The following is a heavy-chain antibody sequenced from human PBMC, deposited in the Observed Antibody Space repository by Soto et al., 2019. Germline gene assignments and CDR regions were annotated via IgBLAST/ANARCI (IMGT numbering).Heavy chain of an antibody. Sequence: SETLSLTCTVSGGSSSSYYWSWIRQPPGKGLEWIGYIYYSGSTNYNPSLKSRVTISVDTSKNQFSLKLSSVTAADTAVYYCARLSVAAAGTIDYWGQGTLVTVSS. D-gene: IGHD6-13*01. CDR2: IYYSGST. CDR3: ARLSVAAAGTIDY. CDR1: GGSSSSYY. V-gene: IGHV4-59*08. J-gene: IGHJ4*02.